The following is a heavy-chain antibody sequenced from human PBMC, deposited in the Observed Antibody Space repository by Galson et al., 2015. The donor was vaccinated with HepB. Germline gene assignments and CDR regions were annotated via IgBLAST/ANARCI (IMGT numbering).Heavy chain of an antibody. V-gene: IGHV3-66*02. J-gene: IGHJ6*02. CDR1: GFTVSSNY. D-gene: IGHD5-24*01. Sequence: SLRLSCAASGFTVSSNYMSWVRQAPGKGLEWVAVIYSGGSTYYADSVKGRFTISRVNSKNTLYLQMNSLRAGDTAVYYCARDLITGLGGYYFGMDVRVQGTPVGVSS. CDR2: IYSGGST. CDR3: ARDLITGLGGYYFGMDV.